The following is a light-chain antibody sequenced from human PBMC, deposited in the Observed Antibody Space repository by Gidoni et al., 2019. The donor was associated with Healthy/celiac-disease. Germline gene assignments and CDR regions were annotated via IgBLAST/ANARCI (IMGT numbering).Light chain of an antibody. J-gene: IGKJ1*01. CDR2: GAS. CDR1: QSVSSSY. Sequence: EIVLTQSPGTLSLSPGERATLSCRASQSVSSSYLAWYQQKPGQAPRLLIYGASSRATGIPDRFSGSGSGTDFTLTCSRLEPEDFAVYYCQQYGSSPRTFGQGTKVEIK. CDR3: QQYGSSPRT. V-gene: IGKV3-20*01.